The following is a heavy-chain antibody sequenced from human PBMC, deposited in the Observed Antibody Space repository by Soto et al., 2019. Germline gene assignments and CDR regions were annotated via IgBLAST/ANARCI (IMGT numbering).Heavy chain of an antibody. D-gene: IGHD3-22*01. CDR2: IYFSGSS. Sequence: PETLSLTCRVSGGSITRFSWSWIRQAPGQDLEWIGHIYFSGSSNYNPSFKSRVTLSGDTSKNQFSLKLTSVTAADTAVYYCARDSYYYEIGNLGPAAFDIWGQGTLVT. J-gene: IGHJ3*02. CDR3: ARDSYYYEIGNLGPAAFDI. V-gene: IGHV4-59*01. CDR1: GGSITRFS.